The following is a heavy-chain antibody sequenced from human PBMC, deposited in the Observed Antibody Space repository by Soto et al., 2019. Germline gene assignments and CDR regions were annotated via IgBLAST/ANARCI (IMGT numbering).Heavy chain of an antibody. D-gene: IGHD4-17*01. Sequence: QVQLVESGGGVVQPGRSLRLSCAASGFTFSSYAMHWVRQAPGKGLEWVAVISYDGSNKYYADSVKGRFTISRDNSKNTLYLQMNSLRAEDTAVYYCATTHYGDYGDFQHWGQGTLVTLSS. CDR2: ISYDGSNK. CDR3: ATTHYGDYGDFQH. V-gene: IGHV3-30-3*01. CDR1: GFTFSSYA. J-gene: IGHJ1*01.